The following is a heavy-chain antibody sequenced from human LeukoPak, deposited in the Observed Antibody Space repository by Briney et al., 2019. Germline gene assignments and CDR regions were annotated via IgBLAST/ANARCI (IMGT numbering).Heavy chain of an antibody. CDR1: GYSISSGYY. Sequence: SETLSLTCAVSGYSISSGYYWGWLRQPPGKGLEWIGSIYRSGSTYYTPPIKSRVTISVDTSKNQFSLKLSSVTAADTAVYYCARHGVLRFLEWFHWFDPWGQGTLVTVSS. CDR3: ARHGVLRFLEWFHWFDP. J-gene: IGHJ5*02. CDR2: IYRSGST. V-gene: IGHV4-38-2*01. D-gene: IGHD3-3*01.